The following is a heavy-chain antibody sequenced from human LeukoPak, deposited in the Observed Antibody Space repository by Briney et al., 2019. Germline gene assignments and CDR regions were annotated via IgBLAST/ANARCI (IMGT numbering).Heavy chain of an antibody. CDR2: IYNSGST. D-gene: IGHD2-15*01. J-gene: IGHJ4*02. CDR1: GVSISSYH. Sequence: SETLSLTCTASGVSISSYHWSWIRQPPVKGLEWIGYIYNSGSTNYNPSLKSRVTIVDTSKNQVSLKLSSVTAADTAVYYCARKDGDHWGQGILVTVSS. CDR3: ARKDGDH. V-gene: IGHV4-59*01.